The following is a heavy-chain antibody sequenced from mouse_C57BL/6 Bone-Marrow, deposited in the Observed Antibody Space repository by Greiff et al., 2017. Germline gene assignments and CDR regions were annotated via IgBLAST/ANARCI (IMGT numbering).Heavy chain of an antibody. Sequence: QVQLQQPGAELVKPGASVKMSCKASGYTFTSYWITWVKQRPGQGLEWIGEIYPGSGSTNYNEKFKSKATLTVDTSSSTAYMQLSSLTSEDSAVXYCATYYYGSSPFAYWGQGTLVTVSA. V-gene: IGHV1-55*01. CDR3: ATYYYGSSPFAY. CDR2: IYPGSGST. J-gene: IGHJ3*01. CDR1: GYTFTSYW. D-gene: IGHD1-1*01.